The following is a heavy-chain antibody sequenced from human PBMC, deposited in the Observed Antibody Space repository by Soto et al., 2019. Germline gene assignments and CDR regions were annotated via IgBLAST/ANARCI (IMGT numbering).Heavy chain of an antibody. D-gene: IGHD2-15*01. Sequence: QVQLAQSGAEVRKPVSSVKVSCRASGCSFSDFAFSWVRQAPGQGLEWMGGIIPLFAATKYAERFQDRVTITAEASAKTVYVARSSLTSDDSAVYYCARGGIVAVQAALSSYDDYTNYRFDSWGHGTLVAVSS. J-gene: IGHJ4*03. CDR2: IIPLFAAT. V-gene: IGHV1-69*01. CDR1: GCSFSDFA. CDR3: ARGGIVAVQAALSSYDDYTNYRFDS.